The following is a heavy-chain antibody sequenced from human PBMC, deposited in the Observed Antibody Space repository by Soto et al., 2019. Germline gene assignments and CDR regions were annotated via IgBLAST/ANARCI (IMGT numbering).Heavy chain of an antibody. J-gene: IGHJ3*01. CDR3: AKDAPCSSSSCYPGAAFDV. Sequence: GESLKISCAASGFTFSYHAMSWVRQAPGKGLEWVSAISGRGGNTFYADSVKGRFTISRDNSKNTLYLQMNSLRAEDTAVYYCAKDAPCSSSSCYPGAAFDVWGQGTKVTVSS. CDR2: ISGRGGNT. V-gene: IGHV3-23*01. D-gene: IGHD2-2*01. CDR1: GFTFSYHA.